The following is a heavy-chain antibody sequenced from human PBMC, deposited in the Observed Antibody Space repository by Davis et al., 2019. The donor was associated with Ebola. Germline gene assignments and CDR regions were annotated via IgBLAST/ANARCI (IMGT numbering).Heavy chain of an antibody. D-gene: IGHD5-24*01. CDR1: GASISTNY. V-gene: IGHV4-39*07. J-gene: IGHJ4*02. CDR2: VHYSGNT. Sequence: SETLSLTCAVSGASISTNYWGWIRQPPGKGLEWVGTVHYSGNTYQNPSLKSRVAISVDTSKKQFSLNLTSVTAADTAVYYCARGRGGYNFGFDYWGQGTLVTVSS. CDR3: ARGRGGYNFGFDY.